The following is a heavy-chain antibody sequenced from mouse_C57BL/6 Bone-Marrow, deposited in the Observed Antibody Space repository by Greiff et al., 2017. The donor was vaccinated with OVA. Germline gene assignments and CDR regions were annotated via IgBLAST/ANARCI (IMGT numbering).Heavy chain of an antibody. J-gene: IGHJ1*03. CDR2: IYPRSGNT. CDR3: ARISYGSSPYV. V-gene: IGHV1-81*01. D-gene: IGHD1-1*01. CDR1: GYTFTSYG. Sequence: QVQLQQSGAELARPGASVKLSCKASGYTFTSYGISWVKQRTGQGLEWIGEIYPRSGNTYYNEKFKGKATLTADKSSSTAYMELRSLTSEDSAVYFCARISYGSSPYVWGTGTTVTVSS.